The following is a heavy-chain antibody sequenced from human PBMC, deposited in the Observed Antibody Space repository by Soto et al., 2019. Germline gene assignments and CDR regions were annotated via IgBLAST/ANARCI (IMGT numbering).Heavy chain of an antibody. Sequence: SVTVSCKASGFTFTSSAMQWVRQARGQRLERIGWIVVGSGNTNYAQKFQERVTITRDMSTSTAYMELSSLRSEDTAVYYCAAGIRRSVYSDVVYWGQGTLVTVSS. D-gene: IGHD2-15*01. J-gene: IGHJ4*02. CDR1: GFTFTSSA. CDR2: IVVGSGNT. V-gene: IGHV1-58*02. CDR3: AAGIRRSVYSDVVY.